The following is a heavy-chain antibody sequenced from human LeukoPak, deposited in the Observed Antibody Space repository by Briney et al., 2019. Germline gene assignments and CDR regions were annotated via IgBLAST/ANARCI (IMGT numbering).Heavy chain of an antibody. V-gene: IGHV4-39*01. CDR1: GGSISSGSYY. D-gene: IGHD1-26*01. Sequence: PSETLSLTCTVSGGSISSGSYYWAWIRQPPGKGLEWIGSIYYSGTTYYNPSLKSRVTISADTSKNQISLKLSSVTAADTAVYYCARRTPYSGSYILDYWGQGTLVTVSS. CDR3: ARRTPYSGSYILDY. CDR2: IYYSGTT. J-gene: IGHJ4*02.